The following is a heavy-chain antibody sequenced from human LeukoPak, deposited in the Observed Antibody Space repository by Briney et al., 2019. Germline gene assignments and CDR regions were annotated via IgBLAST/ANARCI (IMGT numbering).Heavy chain of an antibody. Sequence: GGSLRLSCVASGFTFSDYWMHWVRQAPGKGLVWLSRINSEGSSVSYADSVKGRFTISRDNSKNTLYLQMNSLRAEDTAVYYCAKGTADRADTWGNIAVAGWGQGTLVTVSS. J-gene: IGHJ4*02. CDR3: AKGTADRADTWGNIAVAG. CDR1: GFTFSDYW. V-gene: IGHV3-74*01. D-gene: IGHD6-19*01. CDR2: INSEGSSV.